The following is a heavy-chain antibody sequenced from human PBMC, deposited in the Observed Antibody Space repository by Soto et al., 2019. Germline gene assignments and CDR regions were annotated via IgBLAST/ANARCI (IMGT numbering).Heavy chain of an antibody. J-gene: IGHJ6*02. CDR2: IYYSGST. CDR3: ARDHPTYYDFWSGYYKDYYGMDV. D-gene: IGHD3-3*01. Sequence: TSETLSLTCTVSGGSISSGGYYWSWIRQHPGKGLEWIGYIYYSGSTYYNPSLKSRVTISVDTSKNQFSLKLSSVTAADTAVYYCARDHPTYYDFWSGYYKDYYGMDVWGQGTTVTVSS. CDR1: GGSISSGGYY. V-gene: IGHV4-31*03.